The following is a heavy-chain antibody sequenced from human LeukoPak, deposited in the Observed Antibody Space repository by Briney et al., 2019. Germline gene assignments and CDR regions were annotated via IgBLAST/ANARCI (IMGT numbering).Heavy chain of an antibody. CDR1: GFTFSSYA. Sequence: GGSLRLSCAVSGFTFSSYAMSGVRPAPGKGLEWVSAISSSGSSTYYGDSVKGRFTISRDNSKNTLYLQMNSLRADDTAVYYCAKSPGLFRGDGHLDYWGQGTLVTVSS. CDR3: AKSPGLFRGDGHLDY. D-gene: IGHD2-21*02. J-gene: IGHJ4*02. CDR2: ISSSGSST. V-gene: IGHV3-23*01.